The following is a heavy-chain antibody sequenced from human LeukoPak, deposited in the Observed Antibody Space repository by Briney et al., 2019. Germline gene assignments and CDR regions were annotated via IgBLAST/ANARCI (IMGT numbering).Heavy chain of an antibody. V-gene: IGHV3-66*01. Sequence: GRSLRLSCAASGFTVSSYYMRWVRQAPGKGLEWVSVIYSDGGTYYADSVKGRFTISRDNAKNSFYLQMNSLRAGDTAVYYCARTRATPGIRGLQMRYFDYWGQGTLVTVSS. CDR1: GFTVSSYY. CDR2: IYSDGGT. J-gene: IGHJ4*02. CDR3: ARTRATPGIRGLQMRYFDY. D-gene: IGHD5-24*01.